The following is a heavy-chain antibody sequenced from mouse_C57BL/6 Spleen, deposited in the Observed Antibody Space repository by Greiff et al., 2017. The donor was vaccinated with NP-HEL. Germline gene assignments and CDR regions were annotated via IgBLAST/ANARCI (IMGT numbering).Heavy chain of an antibody. J-gene: IGHJ1*03. CDR2: IDPSDSYT. Sequence: VKLQQPGAELVMPGASVKLSCKASGYTFTSYWMHWVKQRPGQGLEWIGEIDPSDSYTNYNQKFKGKSTLTVDKSSSTAYMQLSSLTSEDSAVYYCAYYGNYGYFDVWGTGTTVTVSS. CDR1: GYTFTSYW. CDR3: AYYGNYGYFDV. D-gene: IGHD2-1*01. V-gene: IGHV1-69*01.